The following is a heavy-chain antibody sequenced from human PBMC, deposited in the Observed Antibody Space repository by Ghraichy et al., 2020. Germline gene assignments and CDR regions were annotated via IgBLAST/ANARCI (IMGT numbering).Heavy chain of an antibody. CDR1: GGSISSYY. CDR2: IYYSGST. D-gene: IGHD7-27*01. Sequence: SETLSLTCTVSGGSISSYYWSWIRQPPGKGLEWIGYIYYSGSTNYNPSLKSRVTISVDTSKNQFSLKLSSVTAADTAVYYCARLNPLGMEDYWGQGTLVTVSS. V-gene: IGHV4-59*08. J-gene: IGHJ4*02. CDR3: ARLNPLGMEDY.